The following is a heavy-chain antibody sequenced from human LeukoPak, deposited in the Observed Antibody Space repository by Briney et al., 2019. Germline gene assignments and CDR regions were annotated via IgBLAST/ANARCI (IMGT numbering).Heavy chain of an antibody. CDR3: ARARDGYNLGIDY. CDR1: GGSISSGDYY. D-gene: IGHD5-24*01. V-gene: IGHV4-30-4*01. J-gene: IGHJ4*02. CDR2: IYYSGST. Sequence: SQTLSLTCTVSGGSISSGDYYWSWIRQPPGKGLEWIGYIYYSGSTYYNPSLKSRVTISVDTPKNQFSLKLSSVTAADTAVYYCARARDGYNLGIDYWGQGTLVTVSS.